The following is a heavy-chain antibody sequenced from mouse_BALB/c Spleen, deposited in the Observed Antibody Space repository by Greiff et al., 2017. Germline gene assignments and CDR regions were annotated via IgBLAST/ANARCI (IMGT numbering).Heavy chain of an antibody. Sequence: QVQLKESGPGLVAPSQSLSITCTVSGFSLSRYSVHWVRQPPGKGLEWLGMIWGGGSTDYNSALKSRLSISKDNSKSQVFLKMNSLQTDDTAMYYCARAMRGGSSFYWYFDVWGAGTTVTVSS. CDR3: ARAMRGGSSFYWYFDV. D-gene: IGHD1-1*01. J-gene: IGHJ1*01. V-gene: IGHV2-6-4*01. CDR2: IWGGGST. CDR1: GFSLSRYS.